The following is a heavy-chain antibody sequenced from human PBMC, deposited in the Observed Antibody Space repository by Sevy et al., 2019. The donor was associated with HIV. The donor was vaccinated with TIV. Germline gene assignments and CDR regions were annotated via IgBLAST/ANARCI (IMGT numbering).Heavy chain of an antibody. CDR1: GFTFGSYG. D-gene: IGHD3-16*02. CDR3: AKCDYIWGSYRLNDY. V-gene: IGHV3-30*02. Sequence: GGSLRLSCTASGFTFGSYGMHWVRQAPGKGLEWVAFIRYDGSNKYYADSVKGRFTISRDNSKNTLYLQMNSLRAEDTAVYYCAKCDYIWGSYRLNDYWGQGTLVTVSS. J-gene: IGHJ4*02. CDR2: IRYDGSNK.